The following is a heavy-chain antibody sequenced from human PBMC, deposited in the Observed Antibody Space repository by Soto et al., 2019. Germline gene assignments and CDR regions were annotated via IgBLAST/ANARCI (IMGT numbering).Heavy chain of an antibody. CDR3: ARTKYYYDSSGYTLYYYYGMDV. CDR2: IYTSGST. V-gene: IGHV4-4*07. D-gene: IGHD3-22*01. Sequence: TSETLSLTCTVSGGSISSYYWSWIRQPAGKGLEWIGRIYTSGSTNYNPSLKSRVTMSVDTSKNQFSLKLSSVTAADTAVYYCARTKYYYDSSGYTLYYYYGMDVWGQGTPVTVSS. CDR1: GGSISSYY. J-gene: IGHJ6*02.